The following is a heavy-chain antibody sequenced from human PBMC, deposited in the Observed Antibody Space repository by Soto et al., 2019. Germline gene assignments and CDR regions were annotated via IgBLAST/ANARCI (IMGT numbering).Heavy chain of an antibody. CDR3: ARDSLGTETTSYLDP. V-gene: IGHV1-18*04. Sequence: QVQLVQSGPEVKKPGASVRVSCKTSGYTFTNYGISWLRQAPGQGLEWMEWISPYNGDTNFAQKVQGRVTLTTDTSTSTAYMQLWSLTSADTAMYYCARDSLGTETTSYLDPWGQGTLVTVSS. D-gene: IGHD4-4*01. CDR1: GYTFTNYG. J-gene: IGHJ5*02. CDR2: ISPYNGDT.